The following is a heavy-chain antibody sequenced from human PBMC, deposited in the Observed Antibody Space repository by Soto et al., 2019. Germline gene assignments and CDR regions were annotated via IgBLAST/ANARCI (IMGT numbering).Heavy chain of an antibody. CDR1: GGSVSSGSDY. D-gene: IGHD2-15*01. J-gene: IGHJ5*02. CDR3: ARAPGYCSGGSCYSRRNWYDP. V-gene: IGHV4-61*01. Sequence: SETLSLTCTVSGGSVSSGSDYWSWIRQPPGKGLEWIGYIYYSGSTNYNPALKSRVTISVDTSKNQFSLKLSSVTAADTAVYYCARAPGYCSGGSCYSRRNWYDPWGQGTLVTVSS. CDR2: IYYSGST.